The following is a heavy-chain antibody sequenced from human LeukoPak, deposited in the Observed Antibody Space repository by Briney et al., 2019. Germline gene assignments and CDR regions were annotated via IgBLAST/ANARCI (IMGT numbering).Heavy chain of an antibody. CDR3: AKDHYDILTGNHHDAFDI. J-gene: IGHJ3*02. D-gene: IGHD3-9*01. V-gene: IGHV3-30*18. Sequence: PGTSLRLSCAASGFTFSSYGMHWVRQAPSKGLEWVAVIAYDGSSKYYGDSVKGRFTISRDDSKNTLYLQMNSLRDEDTAVYYCAKDHYDILTGNHHDAFDIWGQGTMVTVSS. CDR1: GFTFSSYG. CDR2: IAYDGSSK.